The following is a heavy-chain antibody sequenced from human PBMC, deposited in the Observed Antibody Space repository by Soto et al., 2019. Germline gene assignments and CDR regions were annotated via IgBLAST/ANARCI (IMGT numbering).Heavy chain of an antibody. CDR2: IIAYNANT. D-gene: IGHD3-10*01. V-gene: IGHV1-18*01. CDR1: GYTFTSYG. Sequence: QVQLVQSGAEVKKPGASVKVSCKASGYTFTSYGISWVRQAPGQGLEWMGWIIAYNANTNYAQKLQGRVTMTTDTSTSTAYMELRSLRSDDTAMYYCASWYYGSGSYYDSDYWGQGTLVTVSS. CDR3: ASWYYGSGSYYDSDY. J-gene: IGHJ4*02.